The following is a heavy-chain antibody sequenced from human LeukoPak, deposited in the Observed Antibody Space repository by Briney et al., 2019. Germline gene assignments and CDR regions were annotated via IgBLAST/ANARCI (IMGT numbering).Heavy chain of an antibody. CDR1: GGSISSGSYY. CDR3: ARSGDDYGDYSNAFDI. J-gene: IGHJ3*02. Sequence: PSQTLSLTXTVSGGSISSGSYYWSWIRQPAGKGLEWIGRIYTSGSTNYNPSLKSRVTISVDTSKNQFSLKLSTVTAADTAVYYCARSGDDYGDYSNAFDIWGQGTMVTVSS. CDR2: IYTSGST. V-gene: IGHV4-61*02. D-gene: IGHD4-17*01.